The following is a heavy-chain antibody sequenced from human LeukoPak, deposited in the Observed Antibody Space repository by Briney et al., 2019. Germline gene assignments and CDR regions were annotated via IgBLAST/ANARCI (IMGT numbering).Heavy chain of an antibody. V-gene: IGHV4-39*07. CDR2: IYYSGST. J-gene: IGHJ5*02. D-gene: IGHD4-17*01. CDR3: ARVDRYDYGDPNWFDP. CDR1: GGSISSSSYY. Sequence: PSETLSLTCTVSGGSISSSSYYWGWIRQPPGKGLEWIGSIYYSGSTYYNPSLKSRVTISVDTSKNQFSLKLSSVTAADTAVYYCARVDRYDYGDPNWFDPWGQGTLVTVSS.